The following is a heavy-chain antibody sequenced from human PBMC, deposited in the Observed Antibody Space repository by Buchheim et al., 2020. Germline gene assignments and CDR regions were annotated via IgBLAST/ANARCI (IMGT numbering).Heavy chain of an antibody. D-gene: IGHD3-10*01. CDR1: GYTFTSYY. Sequence: QVQLVQSGAEVKKPGASVKVSCKASGYTFTSYYMHWVRQAPGQGLEWMGIINPSGGSTSYAQKFQGRVTMTRDTSTSTVYMELSSLRTEDTAVYYCARDSVLLWFRDRYGMDVWGQGTT. V-gene: IGHV1-46*03. CDR3: ARDSVLLWFRDRYGMDV. J-gene: IGHJ6*02. CDR2: INPSGGST.